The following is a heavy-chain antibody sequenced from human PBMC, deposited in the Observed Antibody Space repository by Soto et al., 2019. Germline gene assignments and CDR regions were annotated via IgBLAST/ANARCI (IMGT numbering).Heavy chain of an antibody. V-gene: IGHV1-69*06. CDR2: IIPLFGTT. D-gene: IGHD4-17*01. CDR3: ARVSSTGIDHGDNKPSWYFDL. Sequence: QVQLVQSGAVVKTPGASVKVSCKASGSTFSSYAFSWVRQAPGQGLEWMGGIIPLFGTTNYAQKFQGRVTITADKSKSTAYMELISLRSEDTAVYYCARVSSTGIDHGDNKPSWYFDLWGRGTRVTVSS. CDR1: GSTFSSYA. J-gene: IGHJ2*01.